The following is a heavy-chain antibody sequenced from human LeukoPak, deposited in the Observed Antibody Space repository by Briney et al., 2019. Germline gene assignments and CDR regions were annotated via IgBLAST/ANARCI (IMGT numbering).Heavy chain of an antibody. CDR1: GYTFTSYY. Sequence: EASVKVSCKASGYTFTSYYMHWVRQAPGQGLEWMGIINPSGGSTSYAQKFQGRVTMTRDTSTGTVYMELSSLRSEDTAVYYCARDRTVGHDAFDIWGQGTMVTVSS. CDR2: INPSGGST. J-gene: IGHJ3*02. V-gene: IGHV1-46*01. CDR3: ARDRTVGHDAFDI. D-gene: IGHD2-8*02.